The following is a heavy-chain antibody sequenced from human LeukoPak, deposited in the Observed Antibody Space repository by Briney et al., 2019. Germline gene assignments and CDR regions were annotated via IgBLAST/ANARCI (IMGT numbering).Heavy chain of an antibody. Sequence: GRSLRLSCAASGFTFSSYAMSWVRQAPGKGLEWVSAISGSGGSTYYADSVKGRFTISRDNSKNTLYLQMNSLRAEDTAVYYCAKPKDNFYYYGMDVWGQGTTVTVSS. CDR2: ISGSGGST. V-gene: IGHV3-23*01. CDR3: AKPKDNFYYYGMDV. CDR1: GFTFSSYA. J-gene: IGHJ6*02.